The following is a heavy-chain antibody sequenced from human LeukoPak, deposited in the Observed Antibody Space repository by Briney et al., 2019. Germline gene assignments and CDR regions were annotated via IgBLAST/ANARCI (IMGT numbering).Heavy chain of an antibody. Sequence: GAPVKVSCKASGYTFTGYYIHWVRQAPGQGLEWMGWINPNNGGASYAQNFQGRVTMTRDTSISTAYMELSRLRSDDTAVYYCVRGTAYYFDYWGQGTLVTVS. V-gene: IGHV1-2*02. CDR2: INPNNGGA. CDR3: VRGTAYYFDY. D-gene: IGHD2-21*01. J-gene: IGHJ4*02. CDR1: GYTFTGYY.